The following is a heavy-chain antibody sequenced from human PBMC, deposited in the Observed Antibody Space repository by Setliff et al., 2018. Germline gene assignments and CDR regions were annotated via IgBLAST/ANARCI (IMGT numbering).Heavy chain of an antibody. J-gene: IGHJ4*02. D-gene: IGHD2-21*02. CDR3: ARGFDVCGGGACYTDGPYYFDY. Sequence: SETLSLTCSVSGGSINRDYWNWIRQPPGKGLEWIGYIHYSGNTNYNPSLKSRVTISFNTSKNQFSLKLSSVAAADTAVYYCARGFDVCGGGACYTDGPYYFDYWGLGTLVTVSS. V-gene: IGHV4-59*12. CDR2: IHYSGNT. CDR1: GGSINRDY.